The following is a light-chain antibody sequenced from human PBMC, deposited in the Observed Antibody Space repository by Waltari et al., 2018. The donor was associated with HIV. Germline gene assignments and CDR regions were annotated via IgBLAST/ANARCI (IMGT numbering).Light chain of an antibody. CDR1: QSINRH. J-gene: IGKJ2*01. CDR3: QQYNHWPPYT. CDR2: GAS. Sequence: EVVMTQSPATLSVSLGARATLSCRASQSINRHLAWYQHKPDQAPRLLFYGASTRATGVPARVSGSRSGTDFTLTISGLQSEDFAVYYCQQYNHWPPYTFGQGTKREIK. V-gene: IGKV3-15*01.